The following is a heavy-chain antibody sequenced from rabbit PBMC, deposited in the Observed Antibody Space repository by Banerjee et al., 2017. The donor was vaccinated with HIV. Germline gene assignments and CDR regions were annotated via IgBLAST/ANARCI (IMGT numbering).Heavy chain of an antibody. D-gene: IGHD6-1*01. Sequence: QEQLVESGGGLVKPEGSLTLTCTASGFSFSNKYVMCWVRQAPGKGLEWIACISTDSSGTTYYATWAKGRFTISETSSTSVTLQMTSLTAADTATYFCARDESVAGYTGHAYAPLWGPGTLVTVS. CDR1: GFSFSNKYV. V-gene: IGHV1S45*01. J-gene: IGHJ4*01. CDR3: ARDESVAGYTGHAYAPL. CDR2: ISTDSSGTT.